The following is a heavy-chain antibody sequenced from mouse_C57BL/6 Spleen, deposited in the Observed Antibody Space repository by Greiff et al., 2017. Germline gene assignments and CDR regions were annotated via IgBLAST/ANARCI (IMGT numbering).Heavy chain of an antibody. V-gene: IGHV1-82*01. CDR2: IYPGDGDT. CDR3: ARGKTAQALYYFDD. J-gene: IGHJ2*01. D-gene: IGHD3-2*02. Sequence: VQLQQSGPELVKPGASVKISCKASGYAFSSSWMNWVKQRPGKGLEWIGRIYPGDGDTNYNGKFKGKATLTADKSSSTAYMQLSSLTSEDSAVXFCARGKTAQALYYFDDWGQGTTLTVSS. CDR1: GYAFSSSW.